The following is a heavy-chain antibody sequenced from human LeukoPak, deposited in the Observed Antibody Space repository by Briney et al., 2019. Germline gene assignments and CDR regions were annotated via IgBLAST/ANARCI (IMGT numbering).Heavy chain of an antibody. CDR1: GGSISSGGYY. CDR3: ARSPWDKGRTSLDY. Sequence: SETLSLTCTVSGGSISSGGYYWSWIRQPPGKGLEWIGYIYYSGSTYYNPSLKSRVTISVDTSKNQLSLKLTSVTAADTAVYYCARSPWDKGRTSLDYWGQGTLVTVSS. J-gene: IGHJ4*02. CDR2: IYYSGST. D-gene: IGHD1/OR15-1a*01. V-gene: IGHV4-31*03.